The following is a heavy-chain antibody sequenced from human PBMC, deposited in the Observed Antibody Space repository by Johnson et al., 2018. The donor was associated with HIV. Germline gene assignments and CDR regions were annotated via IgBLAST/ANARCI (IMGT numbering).Heavy chain of an antibody. D-gene: IGHD3-10*01. V-gene: IGHV3-66*01. CDR3: ARGHMVRGVTHAFDI. Sequence: VQLVESGGGLVQPGGSLRLSCVASGFTVSGNYMSWVRQAPGKGLEWVSVMYSGGSTYYADSVKGRFTISRYNSKNTLYLQMNSLRAEDTAVYYCARGHMVRGVTHAFDIWGQGTMVTVSS. CDR1: GFTVSGNY. J-gene: IGHJ3*02. CDR2: MYSGGST.